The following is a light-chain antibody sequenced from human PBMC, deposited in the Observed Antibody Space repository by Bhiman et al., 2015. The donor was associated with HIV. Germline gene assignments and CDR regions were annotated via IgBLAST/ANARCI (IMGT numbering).Light chain of an antibody. CDR2: KNN. CDR1: SSNIGSNA. J-gene: IGLJ3*02. V-gene: IGLV1-44*01. Sequence: QSVLTQPPSASGTPGQRVTISCSGSSSNIGSNAVNWYQQLPGTAPKLLIYKNNQRPSGIPDRFSGSSSGNTASLTITGAQAEDEADYYCNSRDTSGNHWVFGGGTKLTVL. CDR3: NSRDTSGNHWV.